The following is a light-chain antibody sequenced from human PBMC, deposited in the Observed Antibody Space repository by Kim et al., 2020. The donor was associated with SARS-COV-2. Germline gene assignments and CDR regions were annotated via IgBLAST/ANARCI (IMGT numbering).Light chain of an antibody. V-gene: IGKV3-11*01. Sequence: PGERATLSRRARHSIGTSLALYQHKPGQAPRLLVYDASIRATGVPDRFSGSGSGTDFTLTISSLEPEDFSTYYCQQRDSWPPAVSFGGGTKVDIK. J-gene: IGKJ4*01. CDR2: DAS. CDR3: QQRDSWPPAVS. CDR1: HSIGTS.